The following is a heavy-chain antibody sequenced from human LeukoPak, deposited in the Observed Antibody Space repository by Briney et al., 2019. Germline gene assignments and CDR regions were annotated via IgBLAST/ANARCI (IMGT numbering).Heavy chain of an antibody. CDR1: GFTFSSYS. V-gene: IGHV3-21*01. D-gene: IGHD3-22*01. CDR3: ARDLPYYYDSSGS. CDR2: ISSSSYI. Sequence: GGSLRLSCAASGFTFSSYSMNWVRQAPGKGLEWVSSISSSSYIYYADSVKGRFTISRDNAKNSLYLQMNSLRAEDTAVYYCARDLPYYYDSSGSWGQGTMVTVSS. J-gene: IGHJ3*01.